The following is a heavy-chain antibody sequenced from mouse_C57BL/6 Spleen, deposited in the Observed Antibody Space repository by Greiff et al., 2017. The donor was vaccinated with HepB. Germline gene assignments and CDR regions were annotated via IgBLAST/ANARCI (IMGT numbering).Heavy chain of an antibody. J-gene: IGHJ4*01. CDR1: GYAFSSSW. CDR3: AGSTTMDY. D-gene: IGHD1-1*01. CDR2: LYPGDGDT. V-gene: IGHV1-82*01. Sequence: VQLQQSGPELVKPGASVKISCKASGYAFSSSWMNWVKQRPGKGLEWIGRLYPGDGDTNYNGQFKGKATLTADKSSSTAYMQLSSLTSEDSAVYFCAGSTTMDYWGQGTSVTVSS.